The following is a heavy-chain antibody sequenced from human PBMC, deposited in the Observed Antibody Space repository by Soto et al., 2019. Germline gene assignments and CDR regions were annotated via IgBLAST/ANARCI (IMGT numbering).Heavy chain of an antibody. CDR1: GYTFSNHG. V-gene: IGHV1-18*01. J-gene: IGHJ6*03. D-gene: IGHD6-6*01. CDR2: IGAYNGNT. CDR3: ARMRQLVGYFYYYLHV. Sequence: QVPLLQSGAEVKKPGASVKVSCKASGYTFSNHGITWVRQAPGQGLEWMGWIGAYNGNTHYTQSLQGRVTITTDTSTSTAYMELRGLRSDDTAVYYCARMRQLVGYFYYYLHVWGNGTTVTVSS.